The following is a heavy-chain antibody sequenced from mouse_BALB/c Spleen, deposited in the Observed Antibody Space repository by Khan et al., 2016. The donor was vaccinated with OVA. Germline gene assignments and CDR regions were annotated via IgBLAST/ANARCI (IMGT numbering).Heavy chain of an antibody. V-gene: IGHV2-9*02. CDR2: IWAGGST. CDR1: GFSLTNYG. Sequence: QVQLKESGPGLVAPSQSLSITCTVSGFSLTNYGVHWVRQPPGKGLEWLGIIWAGGSTNYNSTLMSRLTISKDNSKSQVALKMDSLQTDDTAMYYCVRNYDPYVEYFDFWGAGTTVTVSS. D-gene: IGHD2-4*01. CDR3: VRNYDPYVEYFDF. J-gene: IGHJ1*01.